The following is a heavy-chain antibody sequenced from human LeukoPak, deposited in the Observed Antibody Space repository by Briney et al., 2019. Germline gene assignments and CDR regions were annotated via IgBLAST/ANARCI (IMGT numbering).Heavy chain of an antibody. CDR3: ARGIGPFDY. CDR1: GGSISSGSYY. CDR2: IYTSGST. J-gene: IGHJ4*02. Sequence: PSETLSLTCTVSGGSISSGSYYWSWIRQPAGKGLEWIGRIYTSGSTNYNPSLKSRVTISVDTSKNQFSLKLSSVTAADTAVYYCARGIGPFDYWAREPWSPSPQ. V-gene: IGHV4-61*02. D-gene: IGHD3/OR15-3a*01.